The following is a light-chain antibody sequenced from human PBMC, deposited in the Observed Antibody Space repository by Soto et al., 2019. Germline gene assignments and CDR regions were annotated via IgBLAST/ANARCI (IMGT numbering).Light chain of an antibody. CDR3: QQYNSYSWT. CDR2: AAS. J-gene: IGKJ1*01. CDR1: QGISSW. Sequence: DIQMTQSPTSLSASVRDRVTMTGRASQGISSWLAWYQQKPGKAPKLLIYAASSLQSGVPSRFSGSGSGTEFTLTISSLQTDDFATYYCQQYNSYSWTFGQGTKVDIK. V-gene: IGKV1D-16*01.